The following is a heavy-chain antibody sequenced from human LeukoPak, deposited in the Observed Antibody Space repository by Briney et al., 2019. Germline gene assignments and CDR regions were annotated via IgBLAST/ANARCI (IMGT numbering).Heavy chain of an antibody. D-gene: IGHD3-22*01. CDR1: GYTFTDYY. J-gene: IGHJ4*02. Sequence: GASVKVSCKASGYTFTDYYMRWVRQAPGQGLEWMGWINPDSGGTNYAQKFQGRVTMTRDTSISTAYMELSRLRSDDTAVYYCARASYYYDSSGYPGYYFDYWGQGTLVTVSS. CDR2: INPDSGGT. CDR3: ARASYYYDSSGYPGYYFDY. V-gene: IGHV1-2*02.